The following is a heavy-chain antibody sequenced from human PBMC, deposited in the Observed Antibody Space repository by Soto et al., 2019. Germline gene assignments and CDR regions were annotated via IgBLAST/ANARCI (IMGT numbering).Heavy chain of an antibody. Sequence: EAQLVESGGGWVQPGGSLRVSCAVSGFTFSDYWMSWVRRAPGKGLEWAAKIKQDGSEKDYVDSVKGRFTISRDNANNSLYLHMYSLRVEDTAIYYCARGGRDAYDWFDPWGQGTLVTVSS. J-gene: IGHJ5*02. V-gene: IGHV3-7*01. CDR1: GFTFSDYW. D-gene: IGHD3-16*01. CDR2: IKQDGSEK. CDR3: ARGGRDAYDWFDP.